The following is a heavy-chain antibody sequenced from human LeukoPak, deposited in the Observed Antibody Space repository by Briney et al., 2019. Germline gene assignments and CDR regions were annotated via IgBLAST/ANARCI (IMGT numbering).Heavy chain of an antibody. V-gene: IGHV4-59*01. D-gene: IGHD6-13*01. J-gene: IGHJ4*02. CDR1: GVSINNYY. CDR3: ARDGSSSWYYFDY. Sequence: SETLSLTCTVSGVSINNYYWSWIRQPPGTGLEWIGYIYYSGSTNYNPSLKSRVTISVDTSKNQFSLKLSSVTAADTAVYYCARDGSSSWYYFDYWGQGTLVTVSS. CDR2: IYYSGST.